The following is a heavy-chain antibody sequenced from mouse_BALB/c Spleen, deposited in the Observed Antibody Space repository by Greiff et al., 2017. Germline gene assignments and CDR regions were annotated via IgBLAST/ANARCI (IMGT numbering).Heavy chain of an antibody. CDR3: ARDYYDPFAY. Sequence: EVQLQESGPGLVKPSQSLSLTCSVTGYSITSGYYWNWIRQFPGNKLEWMGYISYDGSNNYNPSLKNRISITRDTSKNQFFLKLNSVTTEDTATYYCARDYYDPFAYWGQGTLVTVSA. J-gene: IGHJ3*01. V-gene: IGHV3-6*02. D-gene: IGHD2-4*01. CDR2: ISYDGSN. CDR1: GYSITSGYY.